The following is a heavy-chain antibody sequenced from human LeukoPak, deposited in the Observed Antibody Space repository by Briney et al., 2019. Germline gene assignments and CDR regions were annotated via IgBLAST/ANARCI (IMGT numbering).Heavy chain of an antibody. CDR1: GYTFTDYT. Sequence: ASVKVSCKASGYTFTDYTMHWLRQAPGQRLDWMGWINGGSGNTKYSPEFQGRVTITRDTSTRTVYMEVNSLRSEDTAVYYCARQGTYSSAIGMGYWGQGTLVTVSS. J-gene: IGHJ4*02. D-gene: IGHD6-19*01. CDR2: INGGSGNT. CDR3: ARQGTYSSAIGMGY. V-gene: IGHV1-3*03.